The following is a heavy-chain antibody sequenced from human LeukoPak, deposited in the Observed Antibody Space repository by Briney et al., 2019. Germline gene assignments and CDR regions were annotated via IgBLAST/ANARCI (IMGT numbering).Heavy chain of an antibody. Sequence: ASVKVSCKVSGYTLTELSMHWVRQAPGKGLEWMGGFDREDVETIYAQKFQGRVTMTEDTSTDTAYMELSSLRSEDTAVYYCASPTAIHGMDVWGQGTTVTVSS. J-gene: IGHJ6*02. CDR3: ASPTAIHGMDV. D-gene: IGHD5-18*01. CDR2: FDREDVET. CDR1: GYTLTELS. V-gene: IGHV1-24*01.